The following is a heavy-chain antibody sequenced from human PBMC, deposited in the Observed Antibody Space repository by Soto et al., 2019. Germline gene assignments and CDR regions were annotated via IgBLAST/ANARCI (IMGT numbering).Heavy chain of an antibody. J-gene: IGHJ6*02. Sequence: GASVKVSCKASGYTFTGYYMHWVRQAPAQGLAWMGWINPNSGGTNYAQKFQGRVTMTRDTSISTAYMELSRLRSDDTGVYYCARGGKGYYDFWSGYMPTDYYGMDVWGQGTTVTVSS. CDR1: GYTFTGYY. V-gene: IGHV1-2*02. D-gene: IGHD3-3*01. CDR3: ARGGKGYYDFWSGYMPTDYYGMDV. CDR2: INPNSGGT.